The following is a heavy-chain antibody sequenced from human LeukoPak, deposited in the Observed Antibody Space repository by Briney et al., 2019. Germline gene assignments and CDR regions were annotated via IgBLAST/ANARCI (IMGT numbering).Heavy chain of an antibody. CDR3: ASHYGSGSFYSPFDY. Sequence: SETLSLTCTVAGGSIISSSYYWGWIRQPPGKGLEWIGSIYYSGSTNYNPSLKSRVTISLDTSKNQFSLKLNSVTAADTAVYYGASHYGSGSFYSPFDYWGQGTLVTVSS. CDR2: IYYSGST. V-gene: IGHV4-39*07. CDR1: GGSIISSSYY. D-gene: IGHD3-10*01. J-gene: IGHJ4*02.